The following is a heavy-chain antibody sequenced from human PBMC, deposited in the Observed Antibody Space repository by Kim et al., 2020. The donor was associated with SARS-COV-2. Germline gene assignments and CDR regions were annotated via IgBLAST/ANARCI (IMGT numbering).Heavy chain of an antibody. V-gene: IGHV4-38-2*02. J-gene: IGHJ4*02. CDR3: ARYSGHHDYYFDF. Sequence: YNPSLKKRLVISLDTSKNQFSLKLSSVPAADTAVYYCARYSGHHDYYFDFWGPGTLVSVSS. D-gene: IGHD5-12*01.